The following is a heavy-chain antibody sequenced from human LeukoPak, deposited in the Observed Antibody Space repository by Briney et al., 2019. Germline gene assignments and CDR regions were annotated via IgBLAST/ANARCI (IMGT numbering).Heavy chain of an antibody. Sequence: GESLKISCKGSGYSFTSYWIGWVRQMPGKGLEWMGIIYPGDSDTRYSPSFQGQVTISADKSISTAYLQWSSLKASDTAMYYCARHEGKYYSSTSCPLGMVVWGPGTTVTVSS. V-gene: IGHV5-51*01. CDR3: ARHEGKYYSSTSCPLGMVV. CDR2: IYPGDSDT. CDR1: GYSFTSYW. J-gene: IGHJ6*02. D-gene: IGHD2-2*01.